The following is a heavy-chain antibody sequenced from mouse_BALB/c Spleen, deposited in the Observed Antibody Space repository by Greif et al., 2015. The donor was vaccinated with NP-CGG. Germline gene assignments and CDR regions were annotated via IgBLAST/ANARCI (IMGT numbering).Heavy chain of an antibody. V-gene: IGHV1-7*01. CDR2: INPSTGYT. CDR3: ARSEITTHY. J-gene: IGHJ2*01. D-gene: IGHD2-4*01. Sequence: QVQLQQSGAELAKPGASVKMSCKASGYTFTSYWMHWVKQRPGQGLEWIGYINPSTGYTEYNQKFKDKATLTADKSSSTAYMQLSSLTSEDSAVYYCARSEITTHYWGQGTTLTVSS. CDR1: GYTFTSYW.